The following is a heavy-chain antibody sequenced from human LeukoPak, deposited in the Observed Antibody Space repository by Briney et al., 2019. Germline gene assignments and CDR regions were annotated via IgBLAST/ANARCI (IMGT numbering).Heavy chain of an antibody. D-gene: IGHD2-2*01. V-gene: IGHV3-33*08. J-gene: IGHJ6*02. Sequence: PGGSLRLACGASGFTFSRDWMHWVRQAPGKGLEWVAVIWYDGSNKYYADSVKGRFTISRDNSKNTLYLQMNSLRAEDTAVYYCARDLRCSSTSCYSVYYYYGMDVWGQGTTVTVSS. CDR3: ARDLRCSSTSCYSVYYYYGMDV. CDR1: GFTFSRDW. CDR2: IWYDGSNK.